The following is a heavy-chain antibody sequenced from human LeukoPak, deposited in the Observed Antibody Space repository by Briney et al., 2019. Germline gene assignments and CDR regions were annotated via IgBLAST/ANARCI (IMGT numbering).Heavy chain of an antibody. J-gene: IGHJ5*02. CDR3: AAGVVIIPST. CDR2: IYYSGST. Sequence: SETLSLTCTVSGGSISSYYWNWLRQPPGKGLEWIGYIYYSGSTNCNPSLKSRVTISVDTSKNQFSLKLSSVTAADTAVYYCAAGVVIIPSTWGQGTLVTVSS. V-gene: IGHV4-59*08. CDR1: GGSISSYY. D-gene: IGHD3-3*01.